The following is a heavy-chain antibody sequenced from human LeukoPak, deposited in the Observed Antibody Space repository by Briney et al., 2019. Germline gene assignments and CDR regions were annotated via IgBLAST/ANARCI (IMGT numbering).Heavy chain of an antibody. Sequence: ASVKVSCKASGYTFANYGISWVRQAPGQGLEWMGWISAYNGNTNYDQKLQARVTLTTDTSTNTAYMELRSLRSDDTAVYYCGRAQSSGSGSYQDYWGQGTLVTVSS. J-gene: IGHJ4*02. V-gene: IGHV1-18*01. CDR2: ISAYNGNT. CDR3: GRAQSSGSGSYQDY. D-gene: IGHD3-10*01. CDR1: GYTFANYG.